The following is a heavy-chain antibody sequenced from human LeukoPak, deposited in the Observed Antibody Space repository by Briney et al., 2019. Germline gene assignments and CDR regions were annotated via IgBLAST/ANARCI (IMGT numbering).Heavy chain of an antibody. Sequence: PSETLSLTCAVYGGSFSTSFWSWIRQAPGKGREWIGEIRQSGRTNYNPSLKSRLTISVDTSKNQFSLKLNSVTAADMAVYYCARDYGEWLVPSSWGQGTVVTVSS. V-gene: IGHV4-34*01. CDR3: ARDYGEWLVPSS. J-gene: IGHJ5*02. CDR1: GGSFSTSF. CDR2: IRQSGRT. D-gene: IGHD6-19*01.